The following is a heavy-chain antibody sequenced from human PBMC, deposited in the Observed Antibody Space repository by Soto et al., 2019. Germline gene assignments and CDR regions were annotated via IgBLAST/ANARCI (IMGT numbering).Heavy chain of an antibody. D-gene: IGHD3-22*01. CDR2: IYYSGST. CDR1: GGSISSSSYY. J-gene: IGHJ3*02. V-gene: IGHV4-39*01. CDR3: ARHEYYDSSGYRGDDAFDI. Sequence: QLQLQESGPGLVKPSETLSLTCTVSGGSISSSSYYWGWIRQPPGKGLEWIGSIYYSGSTYYNPSLKSRVTISVDTSKNQFSLKLSSVTAADTAVYYCARHEYYDSSGYRGDDAFDIWGQGTMVTVSS.